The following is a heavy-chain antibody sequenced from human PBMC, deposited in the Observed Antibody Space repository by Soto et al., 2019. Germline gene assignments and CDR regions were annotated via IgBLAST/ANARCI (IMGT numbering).Heavy chain of an antibody. D-gene: IGHD6-19*01. CDR2: INAGNGNT. CDR3: ARAHGYSSGEFDY. Sequence: ASVKVSCKASGYTFTSYAMHWVRQAPGQRLEWMGWINAGNGNTKYSPKFPGRVTITRDTSASTAYIELSSLRSEDTAVYYCARAHGYSSGEFDYWGQGTLVTVSS. J-gene: IGHJ4*02. V-gene: IGHV1-3*01. CDR1: GYTFTSYA.